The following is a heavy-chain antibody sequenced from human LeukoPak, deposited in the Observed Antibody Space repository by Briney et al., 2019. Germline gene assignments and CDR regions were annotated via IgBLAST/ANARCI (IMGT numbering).Heavy chain of an antibody. D-gene: IGHD2-15*01. J-gene: IGHJ1*01. CDR3: ARVARYGGYTQYFQP. CDR2: VYYSGNT. Sequence: PSETLSLTCTVSGGSISSTSYFGGWLRQPPGEGLEWVGNVYYSGNTYNNPSLKSRFTISVDTSKNQFSLRLTSVTAADTAVYYCARVARYGGYTQYFQPWGQGTLVTVSS. V-gene: IGHV4-39*07. CDR1: GGSISSTSYF.